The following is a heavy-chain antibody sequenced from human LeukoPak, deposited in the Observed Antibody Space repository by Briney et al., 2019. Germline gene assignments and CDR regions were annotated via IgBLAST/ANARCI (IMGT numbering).Heavy chain of an antibody. D-gene: IGHD5/OR15-5a*01. CDR1: GYTFTSYA. Sequence: ASAKVSCKASGYTFTSYAMHWVRQAPGQRLEWMGWINAGNGNTKYSQKFQGRVTITRDTSASTAYMELSSLRSEDTAVYYCARVEDLRYYYYGMDVWGQGTTVTVSS. CDR2: INAGNGNT. J-gene: IGHJ6*02. V-gene: IGHV1-3*01. CDR3: ARVEDLRYYYYGMDV.